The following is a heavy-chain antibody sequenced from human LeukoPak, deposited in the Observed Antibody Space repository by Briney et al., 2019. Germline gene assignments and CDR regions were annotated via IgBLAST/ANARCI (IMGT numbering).Heavy chain of an antibody. CDR1: GGSISSYY. J-gene: IGHJ4*02. CDR2: IYTSGST. D-gene: IGHD6-19*01. V-gene: IGHV4-4*07. Sequence: PSETLSLTCTVSGGSISSYYWSWIRQPAGKGLEWIGRIYTSGSTNYNPSLKSRVTMSVDTSKNQFSLKLSSVTAADTAVYYCATVGAVAGKYYFNYWGQGTLVTVSS. CDR3: ATVGAVAGKYYFNY.